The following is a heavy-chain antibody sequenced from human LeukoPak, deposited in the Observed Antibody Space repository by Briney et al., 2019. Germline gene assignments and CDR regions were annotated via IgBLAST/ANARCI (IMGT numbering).Heavy chain of an antibody. J-gene: IGHJ4*02. Sequence: KAGESLKISCKSSGYSFTSYWIGWVRQMPGKGLEWMGIIYPGGSDTRYSPSYQGQVTISADRSISTAYLQWSSLKASDTAMCYCARPRDPGLAVAIDYWGQGTLVTVSS. CDR2: IYPGGSDT. CDR1: GYSFTSYW. CDR3: ARPRDPGLAVAIDY. D-gene: IGHD6-19*01. V-gene: IGHV5-51*01.